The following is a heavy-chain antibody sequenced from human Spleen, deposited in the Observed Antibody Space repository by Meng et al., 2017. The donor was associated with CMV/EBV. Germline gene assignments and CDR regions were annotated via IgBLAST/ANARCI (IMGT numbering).Heavy chain of an antibody. J-gene: IGHJ4*02. Sequence: QITLKESGPTLVKPKQTLTLSCTFSGFSLSTSGLGVCWIRQPPGKALEWLALNYWDDDQRYSPSLKSKLTISKDTSKNQVVLTMTNMDLVDTATYYCAHHRDAYNGYFDYWGPGTLVTVSS. D-gene: IGHD5-24*01. CDR1: GFSLSTSGLG. CDR3: AHHRDAYNGYFDY. CDR2: NYWDDDQ. V-gene: IGHV2-5*02.